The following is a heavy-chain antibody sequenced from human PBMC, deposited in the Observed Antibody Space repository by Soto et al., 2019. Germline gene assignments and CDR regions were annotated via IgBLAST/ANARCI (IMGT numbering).Heavy chain of an antibody. D-gene: IGHD2-15*01. CDR3: ARGQVVAAQH. V-gene: IGHV4-30-2*01. CDR1: GGSISSGGYS. Sequence: SETLSLTCAVSGGSISSGGYSWSWIRQPPGKGLEWIGYIYHSGSTYYNTSLKSRVTISVDRSKNQFSLKLSFVTAADTAVYYCARGQVVAAQHWGQGTLVTVS. J-gene: IGHJ4*02. CDR2: IYHSGST.